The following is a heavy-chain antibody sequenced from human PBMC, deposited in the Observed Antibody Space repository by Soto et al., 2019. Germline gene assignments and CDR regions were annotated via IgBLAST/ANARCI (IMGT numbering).Heavy chain of an antibody. CDR3: ARKGRYDSSGPGHAFDI. CDR2: TYYRSKWYN. V-gene: IGHV6-1*01. CDR1: GDSVSSNSAA. Sequence: PSQTLSLTCAISGDSVSSNSAAWNWIRQSPSRGLEWLGRTYYRSKWYNDYAVSVKSRITINPDTSKNQFSLQLNSVTPEDTAVYYCARKGRYDSSGPGHAFDIWGQGTMVTVSS. J-gene: IGHJ3*02. D-gene: IGHD3-22*01.